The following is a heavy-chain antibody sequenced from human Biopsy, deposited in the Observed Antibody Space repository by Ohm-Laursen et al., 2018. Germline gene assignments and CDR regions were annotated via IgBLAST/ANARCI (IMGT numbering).Heavy chain of an antibody. V-gene: IGHV4-59*11. CDR3: ARGSNDFGGLYFPR. CDR1: GGSFTGHY. J-gene: IGHJ4*02. Sequence: SETLSLTCTVSGGSFTGHYWSWIRQPPGEGLEWIGHNSYTGYTSYNASLKSRVTISVDTSRNHFSLRLSSLTAADTAVYYCARGSNDFGGLYFPRWGQGTLLTVSS. D-gene: IGHD4-23*01. CDR2: NSYTGYT.